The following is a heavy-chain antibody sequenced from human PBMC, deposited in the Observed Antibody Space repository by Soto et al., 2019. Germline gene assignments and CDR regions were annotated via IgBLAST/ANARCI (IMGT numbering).Heavy chain of an antibody. CDR3: AGEGFYSGSGTYSPPRYYGMDV. D-gene: IGHD3-10*01. J-gene: IGHJ6*02. Sequence: QVHLVQSGGEVKKPGASVKVSCRASGYTFSNYGISWVRQAPGQGLEWMGWISDYNGNTFYGKKFQGRVTMTTDTSTRTAFMELRSLGSDDTAVYYCAGEGFYSGSGTYSPPRYYGMDVWGQGTTVTVSS. CDR2: ISDYNGNT. V-gene: IGHV1-18*01. CDR1: GYTFSNYG.